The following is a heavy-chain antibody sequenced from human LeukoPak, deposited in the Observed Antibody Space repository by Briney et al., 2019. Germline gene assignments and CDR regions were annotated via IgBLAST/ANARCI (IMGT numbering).Heavy chain of an antibody. Sequence: GASVKVSCKASGYTFTSYAMHWVRQAPGQRLEWMGWINAGNGNTKYSQKFQGRVTITRDTSASTAYMELSSLRSEDTAVYYCARGNIVVVVAVHYGMDVWGQGTTVTVSS. CDR2: INAGNGNT. J-gene: IGHJ6*02. V-gene: IGHV1-3*01. CDR3: ARGNIVVVVAVHYGMDV. CDR1: GYTFTSYA. D-gene: IGHD2-15*01.